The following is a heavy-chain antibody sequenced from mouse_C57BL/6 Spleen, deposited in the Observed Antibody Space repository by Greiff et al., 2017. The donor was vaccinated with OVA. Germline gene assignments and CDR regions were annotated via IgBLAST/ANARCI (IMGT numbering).Heavy chain of an antibody. V-gene: IGHV14-4*01. D-gene: IGHD1-1*01. CDR3: TTFITTVVATRAY. J-gene: IGHJ3*01. CDR1: GFNIKDDY. Sequence: EVMLVESGAELVRPGASVKLSCTASGFNIKDDYMHWVKQRPEQGLEWIGWIDPENGDTEYASKFQGKATITADTSSNTAYLQLSSLTSEDTAVYYCTTFITTVVATRAYWGQGTLVTVSA. CDR2: IDPENGDT.